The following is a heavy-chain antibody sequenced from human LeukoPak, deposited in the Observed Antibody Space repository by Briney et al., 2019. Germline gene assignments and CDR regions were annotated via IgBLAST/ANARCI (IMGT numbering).Heavy chain of an antibody. V-gene: IGHV1-18*01. Sequence: ASVKVSCKASGYTFTSYGISWVRQAPGQGLEWMGWISAYNGNTNYAQKLQGRVTMTTDTSTSTAYMELRSLRSDDTAVYYCARRVYYYGSGSFGIYYYMDVWGKGTTVTISS. D-gene: IGHD3-10*01. J-gene: IGHJ6*03. CDR3: ARRVYYYGSGSFGIYYYMDV. CDR1: GYTFTSYG. CDR2: ISAYNGNT.